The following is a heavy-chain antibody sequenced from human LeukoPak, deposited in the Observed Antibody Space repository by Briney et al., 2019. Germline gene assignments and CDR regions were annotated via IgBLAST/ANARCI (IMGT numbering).Heavy chain of an antibody. Sequence: SETLSLTCTVSGDSXSSYFWXWXXXPPGKXXEWIGHIYCSGSTNYNPSLKSRVTIPVDTSKNQFSLKLTSVTAADTAVYYCARRGSSWSTIDYWGQGTLVTVAS. CDR3: ARRGSSWSTIDY. CDR1: GDSXSSYF. V-gene: IGHV4-59*08. J-gene: IGHJ4*02. D-gene: IGHD6-13*01. CDR2: IYCSGST.